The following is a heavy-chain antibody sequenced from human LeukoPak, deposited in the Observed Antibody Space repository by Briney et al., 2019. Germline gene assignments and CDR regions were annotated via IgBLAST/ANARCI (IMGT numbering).Heavy chain of an antibody. CDR1: GFTFSNYA. V-gene: IGHV3-23*01. CDR2: ISGSGGST. CDR3: AKGSSGSYDY. Sequence: GGSLRLSCAASGFTFSNYAMSWVRQAPGKGLEWVSAISGSGGSTYYADSVKGRFTISRDNSKNTPYLQMNSLRAEDTAVYYCAKGSSGSYDYWGQGTLVTVSS. D-gene: IGHD1-26*01. J-gene: IGHJ4*02.